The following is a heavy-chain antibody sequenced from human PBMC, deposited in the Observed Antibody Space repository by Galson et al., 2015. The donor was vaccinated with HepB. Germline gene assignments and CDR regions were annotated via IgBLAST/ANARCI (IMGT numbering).Heavy chain of an antibody. J-gene: IGHJ6*02. CDR1: GFNFSNYA. V-gene: IGHV3-21*01. CDR2: ISSSGSYR. CDR3: ARDRGPFGVFIIGDYYFGMDV. Sequence: SLRLSCAASGFNFSNYAMSWVRQAPGKGLEWLSFISSSGSYRYYGDSVKGRFTISRDNAKNSLYLQMNSLRAEDTAVYYCARDRGPFGVFIIGDYYFGMDVWGQGTTVTVSS. D-gene: IGHD3-3*01.